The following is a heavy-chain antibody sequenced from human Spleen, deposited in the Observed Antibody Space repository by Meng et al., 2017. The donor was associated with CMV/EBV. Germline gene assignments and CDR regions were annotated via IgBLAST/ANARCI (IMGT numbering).Heavy chain of an antibody. V-gene: IGHV4-38-2*02. CDR2: IYQSGST. Sequence: GSLRLSCTVSGHSISSVYYWGWIRQPPGKGPEWIGSIYQSGSTYYNPSLRSRVTISLDTSKNQFSLKLSSMTAADTAVYYCAREDRAFDIWGQGTMVTVSS. J-gene: IGHJ3*02. CDR1: GHSISSVYY. CDR3: AREDRAFDI. D-gene: IGHD3-10*01.